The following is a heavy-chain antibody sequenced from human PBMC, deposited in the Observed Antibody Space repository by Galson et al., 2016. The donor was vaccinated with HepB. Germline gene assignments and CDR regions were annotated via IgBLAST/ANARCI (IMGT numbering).Heavy chain of an antibody. Sequence: SLRLSCAASGFTFSDYYMSWIRQAPGKGLEWVSFISRSGSTIYYADSVKGRFTISRDNGKNSLYLQMNSLRAEDTAVYYCARVRVDIVDKLLVMDVWGQGTTVTASS. CDR3: ARVRVDIVDKLLVMDV. J-gene: IGHJ6*02. D-gene: IGHD5-12*01. CDR2: ISRSGSTI. V-gene: IGHV3-11*04. CDR1: GFTFSDYY.